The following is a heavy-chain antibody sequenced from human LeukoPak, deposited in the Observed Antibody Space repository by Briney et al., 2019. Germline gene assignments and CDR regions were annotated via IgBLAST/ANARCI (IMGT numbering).Heavy chain of an antibody. D-gene: IGHD3-22*01. CDR1: GFSVSSDY. CDR3: TTEAYYYDSGAIKYFDY. Sequence: GGSLRLSCVASGFSVSSDYMTWVRQAPGKGLEWVGRIKSKTDGGATHYAAPVKGRFTISRDDSKDTLYLQMNSLKTEDTAVYYCTTEAYYYDSGAIKYFDYWGQGTLVTVSS. V-gene: IGHV3-15*01. J-gene: IGHJ4*02. CDR2: IKSKTDGGAT.